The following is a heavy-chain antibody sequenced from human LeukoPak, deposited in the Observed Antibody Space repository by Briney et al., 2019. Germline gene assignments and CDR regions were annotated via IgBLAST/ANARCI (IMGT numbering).Heavy chain of an antibody. J-gene: IGHJ4*02. D-gene: IGHD5-12*01. CDR2: INPNSGGT. Sequence: ASVKVSCTASGYTFTGYYMHWVRQAPGQGLEWMGWINPNSGGTNYAQKFQGRVTMTRDTSISTAYMELSRLRSDDTAVYYCARDRVATWSFDYWGQGTLVTVSS. CDR3: ARDRVATWSFDY. CDR1: GYTFTGYY. V-gene: IGHV1-2*02.